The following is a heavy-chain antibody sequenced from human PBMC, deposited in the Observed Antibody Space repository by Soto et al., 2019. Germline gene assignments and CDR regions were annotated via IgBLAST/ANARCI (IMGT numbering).Heavy chain of an antibody. V-gene: IGHV4-39*02. J-gene: IGHJ4*02. D-gene: IGHD4-17*01. Sequence: QLQLQESGPGLVKPSDTLSLTCTVSGGSISTDSHYWGWIRQPPGKGLEWIGSVYYAGSTYKNPSLRLRVTISVDTSKNHFSLKLNSVTAADTAVYYCARRTNYGDYSFDYWGQGTLVTVSS. CDR3: ARRTNYGDYSFDY. CDR1: GGSISTDSHY. CDR2: VYYAGST.